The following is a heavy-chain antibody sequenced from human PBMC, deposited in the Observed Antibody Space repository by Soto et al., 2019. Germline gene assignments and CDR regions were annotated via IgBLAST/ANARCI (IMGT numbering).Heavy chain of an antibody. CDR2: ISYDGRHQ. D-gene: IGHD5-12*01. CDR1: GFTFGSYG. CDR3: ARELDIPPDYYFDY. V-gene: IGHV3-30*03. Sequence: QVRLVESGGDLVQPGRSLRLSWAASGFTFGSYGMHWVRQAPGKGLEWVAMISYDGRHQYYADSVKGRFTISRDNFKDTLYLQMNGLTPEDTAIYFCARELDIPPDYYFDYWGQGNLVTVSS. J-gene: IGHJ4*02.